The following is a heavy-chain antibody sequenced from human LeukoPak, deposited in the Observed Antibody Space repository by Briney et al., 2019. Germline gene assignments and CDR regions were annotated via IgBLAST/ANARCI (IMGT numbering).Heavy chain of an antibody. CDR2: IIPIFGTA. CDR3: ARELENPLGWFDP. Sequence: SVKVSCKASGGTFSSYAISWVRQAPGQGLEWMGGIIPIFGTANYAQKFQGRVTITADESTSTAYMELSSLRSEDTAVYYCARELENPLGWFDPWGQGTLVTVSS. J-gene: IGHJ5*02. D-gene: IGHD1-14*01. CDR1: GGTFSSYA. V-gene: IGHV1-69*01.